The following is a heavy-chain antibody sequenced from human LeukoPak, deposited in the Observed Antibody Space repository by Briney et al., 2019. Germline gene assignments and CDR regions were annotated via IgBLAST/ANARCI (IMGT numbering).Heavy chain of an antibody. V-gene: IGHV4-39*01. D-gene: IGHD6-13*01. J-gene: IGHJ4*02. CDR3: ARQGPTVSGSSWPYFDS. Sequence: PSETLSLTCTVSGDSISSGTYYWAWIRQPPGKGLEWIGSINYSGISYYNPSLKSRVTISVDTSKSQFSLRLSSVTAADTAIYSCARQGPTVSGSSWPYFDSWGQGTLVTVSS. CDR2: INYSGIS. CDR1: GDSISSGTYY.